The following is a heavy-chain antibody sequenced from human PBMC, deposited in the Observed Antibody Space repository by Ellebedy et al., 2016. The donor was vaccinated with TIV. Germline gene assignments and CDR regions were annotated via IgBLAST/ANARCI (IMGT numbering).Heavy chain of an antibody. CDR3: VRDLTNPVTGDY. D-gene: IGHD4-11*01. CDR1: GYTFTGYY. Sequence: AASVKVSCKASGYTFTGYYIHWVRQAPGQGLEWVAWINPNSGDTAYAQNLQGRVTITGDTSISTVYMELSSLRSDDTAIYYCVRDLTNPVTGDYWGQGTLVFVSS. V-gene: IGHV1-2*02. CDR2: INPNSGDT. J-gene: IGHJ4*02.